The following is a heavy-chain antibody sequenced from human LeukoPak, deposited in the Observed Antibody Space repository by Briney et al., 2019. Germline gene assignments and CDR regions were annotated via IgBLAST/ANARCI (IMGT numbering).Heavy chain of an antibody. CDR2: FYYSGNT. CDR1: GGSISSSSYY. CDR3: ARHWTGP. D-gene: IGHD3/OR15-3a*01. Sequence: SETLSLTCTVSGGSISSSSYYWDWIRQPPGKGLEWIGSFYYSGNTYYNPSLQSRVTISVDTSKNQFSLRLSSVTAADTAVYYCARHWTGPWGQGTLVTVSS. V-gene: IGHV4-39*01. J-gene: IGHJ5*02.